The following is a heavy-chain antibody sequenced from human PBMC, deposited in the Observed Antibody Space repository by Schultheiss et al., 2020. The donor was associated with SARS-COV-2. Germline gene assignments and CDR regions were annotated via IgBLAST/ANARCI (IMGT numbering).Heavy chain of an antibody. J-gene: IGHJ4*02. D-gene: IGHD1-26*01. CDR3: IRGQISLMGGVY. Sequence: GGSLRLSCAASGFTFDDYAMHWVRQAPGKGLEWVSGISWNSGSIGYADSVKGRFTISRDNAKNSLYLQMNSLRAEDTAVYYCIRGQISLMGGVYWGQGTLVTVSS. V-gene: IGHV3-9*01. CDR1: GFTFDDYA. CDR2: ISWNSGSI.